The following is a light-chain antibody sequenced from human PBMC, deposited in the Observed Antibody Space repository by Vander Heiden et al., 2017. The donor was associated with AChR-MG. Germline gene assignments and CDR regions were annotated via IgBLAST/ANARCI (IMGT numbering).Light chain of an antibody. CDR3: QHRRNWPLT. CDR2: DAS. CDR1: QRVNNY. J-gene: IGKJ5*01. Sequence: EIVLTHSPATLSLYPGERVPLSCRASQRVNNYVAWYQQKAGQAPRLLIYDASTRANGIPARFSGSGSWTDFTLTISSLEPEDFAVYYCQHRRNWPLTFGQGTPLDIK. V-gene: IGKV3-11*01.